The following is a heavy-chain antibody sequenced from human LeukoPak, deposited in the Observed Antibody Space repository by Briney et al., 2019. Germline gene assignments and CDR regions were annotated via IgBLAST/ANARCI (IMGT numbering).Heavy chain of an antibody. CDR2: IYYSGGT. Sequence: PSETLSLTCTVSGGSISTSYWSWIRQSPGKGLEWIGYIYYSGGTNYNPSLKSRVTISVDTSKNQFSLKLSSVTAADTAVYYCARGTVTISYFDYWGQGRLVTVSS. CDR3: ARGTVTISYFDY. V-gene: IGHV4-59*01. CDR1: GGSISTSY. J-gene: IGHJ4*02. D-gene: IGHD4-17*01.